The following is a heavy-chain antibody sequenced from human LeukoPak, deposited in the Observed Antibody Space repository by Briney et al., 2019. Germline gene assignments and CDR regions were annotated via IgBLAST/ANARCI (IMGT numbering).Heavy chain of an antibody. CDR1: GYSFRKYD. Sequence: GASVKVSCKASGYSFRKYDISWVRQAPGQGLEWMGWTSVHSGNPKYAPKFQGRVTMTTDTSTSTHHLELRSLRSDDTAVYYCARDVGAVAGYNFDYWGQGTLVAVSS. CDR2: TSVHSGNP. CDR3: ARDVGAVAGYNFDY. D-gene: IGHD6-19*01. V-gene: IGHV1-18*01. J-gene: IGHJ4*02.